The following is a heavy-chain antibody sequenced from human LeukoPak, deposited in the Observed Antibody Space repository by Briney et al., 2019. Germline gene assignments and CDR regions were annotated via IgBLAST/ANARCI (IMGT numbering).Heavy chain of an antibody. Sequence: PETLSLTCSVSGGSISSGNYYWDCIRQPPGKGLEWIGSIYSSGSTHYNPSLKSRVTISVDTSKNQLSLKLTSVTAADTAVYYCARRGIAAAGTSYWGQGTLVTVSS. CDR3: ARRGIAAAGTSY. D-gene: IGHD6-25*01. CDR1: GGSISSGNYY. J-gene: IGHJ4*02. CDR2: IYSSGST. V-gene: IGHV4-39*01.